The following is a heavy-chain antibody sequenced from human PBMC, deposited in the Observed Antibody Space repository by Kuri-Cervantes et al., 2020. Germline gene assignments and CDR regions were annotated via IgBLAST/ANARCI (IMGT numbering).Heavy chain of an antibody. CDR2: MQYSGNT. V-gene: IGHV4-59*01. CDR3: ARGRGYYDSSGYTAFDI. J-gene: IGHJ3*02. Sequence: SETLSLTCIVSGDSISNYYWSWIRQAPGKGLEWIGYMQYSGNTNYNPSLKSRVTISVDTSKNQFSLILRSVTAADTAVYYCARGRGYYDSSGYTAFDIWGQGTMVTVSS. D-gene: IGHD3-22*01. CDR1: GDSISNYY.